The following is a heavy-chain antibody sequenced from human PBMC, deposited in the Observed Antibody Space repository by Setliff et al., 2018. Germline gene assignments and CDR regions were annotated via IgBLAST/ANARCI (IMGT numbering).Heavy chain of an antibody. V-gene: IGHV4-59*01. J-gene: IGHJ6*03. CDR2: IKYDGTT. CDR3: ARGCAAGACYSDYYYYMDV. Sequence: PSETLSLTCTVSSGSIINYYWSWIRQPPGRPLEWIGYIKYDGTTDYNPSLDSRVTMPVDTSKNQFSLKLKSVTAADTAMYYCARGCAAGACYSDYYYYMDVWGKGTTVTVSS. D-gene: IGHD2-15*01. CDR1: SGSIINYY.